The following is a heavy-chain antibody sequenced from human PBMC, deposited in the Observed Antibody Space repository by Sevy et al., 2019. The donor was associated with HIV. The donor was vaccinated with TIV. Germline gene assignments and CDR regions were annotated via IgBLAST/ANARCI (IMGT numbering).Heavy chain of an antibody. Sequence: GGSQRLSCAASGFTFSSYSMNWVRQAPGKGLEWVSSISSSSSYIYYADSVKGRFTISRDNAKNSLYLQMNSLRAEDTAVYYCARGIAAPIDAFDIWGQGTMVTVSS. CDR1: GFTFSSYS. V-gene: IGHV3-21*01. CDR3: ARGIAAPIDAFDI. D-gene: IGHD6-13*01. J-gene: IGHJ3*02. CDR2: ISSSSSYI.